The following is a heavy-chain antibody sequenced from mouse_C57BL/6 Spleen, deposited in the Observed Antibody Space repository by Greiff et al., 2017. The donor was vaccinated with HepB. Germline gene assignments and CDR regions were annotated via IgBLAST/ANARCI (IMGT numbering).Heavy chain of an antibody. CDR1: GYAFSSSW. V-gene: IGHV1-82*01. J-gene: IGHJ2*01. D-gene: IGHD4-1*01. CDR2: IYPGDGDT. CDR3: ARAGVHYFDY. Sequence: QVQLQQSGPELVKPGASVTISCKASGYAFSSSWMHWVQQRPGKGLEWIGRIYPGDGDTNYNGKFKGKATLTADKSSSTAYMHLSSLTSEDSAVYYCARAGVHYFDYWGQGTTLTVSS.